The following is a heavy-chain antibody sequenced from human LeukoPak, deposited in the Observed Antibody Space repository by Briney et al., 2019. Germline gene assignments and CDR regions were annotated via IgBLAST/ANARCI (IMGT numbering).Heavy chain of an antibody. D-gene: IGHD2-2*01. CDR2: INPNSGGT. Sequence: GASVKVSCKASGYTFTGYYMHWVRQAPGQGLEWMGWINPNSGGTNYAQKFQGRVTMTRDTSISTAYMELSRLRSDDTAVYYCASLRDPQLASYYYYYMDVWGRGTTVTVSS. J-gene: IGHJ6*03. CDR1: GYTFTGYY. V-gene: IGHV1-2*02. CDR3: ASLRDPQLASYYYYYMDV.